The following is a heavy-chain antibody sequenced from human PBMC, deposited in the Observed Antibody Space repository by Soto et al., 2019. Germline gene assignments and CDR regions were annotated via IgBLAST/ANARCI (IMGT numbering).Heavy chain of an antibody. CDR1: GFTFTNYA. D-gene: IGHD6-13*01. CDR2: ITGGGGGRT. J-gene: IGHJ4*02. V-gene: IGHV3-23*01. Sequence: PGGSLRLSCAASGFTFTNYAMNWVRQAPGKGLEWVSTITGGGGGRTNYADSVKGRFTISRDNAKNTLYLQMNSLRAEDTAVYYCARDLQAPGDQQLITDTDYWGQGTLVTVSS. CDR3: ARDLQAPGDQQLITDTDY.